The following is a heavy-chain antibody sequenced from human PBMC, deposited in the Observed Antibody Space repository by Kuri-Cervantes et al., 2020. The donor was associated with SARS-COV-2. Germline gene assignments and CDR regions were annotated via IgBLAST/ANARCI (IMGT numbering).Heavy chain of an antibody. J-gene: IGHJ4*02. CDR3: ARVGHRIAARLRFVGYFDY. V-gene: IGHV3-64*02. CDR2: IGSNGGST. CDR1: GFTFSSYA. Sequence: GGSLRLSCAASGFTFSSYAMHWVRQAPGKGLEYVSAIGSNGGSTYYADSVKGRFTISRDNSKNTLYLQMGSLRAEDMAVYYCARVGHRIAARLRFVGYFDYWGQGTLVTVSS. D-gene: IGHD6-6*01.